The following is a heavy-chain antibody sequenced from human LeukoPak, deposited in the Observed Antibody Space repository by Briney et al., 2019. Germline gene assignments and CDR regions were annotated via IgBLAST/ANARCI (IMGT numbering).Heavy chain of an antibody. CDR2: IYYSGST. J-gene: IGHJ4*02. V-gene: IGHV4-39*01. CDR3: ARLSSSGWYTFDF. CDR1: GGSISSSSYY. D-gene: IGHD6-19*01. Sequence: PWETLSLTCTVSGGSISSSSYYWGWIRQPPGKGLEWIGSIYYSGSTYYNPSLMSRVTISVDTSKNQFSLKLSSVTAADTAVYYCARLSSSGWYTFDFWGQGTLVTVSS.